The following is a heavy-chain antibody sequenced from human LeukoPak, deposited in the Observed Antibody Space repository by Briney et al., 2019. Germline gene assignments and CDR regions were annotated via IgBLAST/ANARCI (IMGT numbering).Heavy chain of an antibody. CDR2: IYYSGST. J-gene: IGHJ4*02. CDR1: GGSISSYY. D-gene: IGHD6-13*01. CDR3: ARHEGYSSNQPFGY. Sequence: SETLSLTCTVSGGSISSYYWSWIRQPPGKGLEWIGYIYYSGSTNYNPSLKSRVTISVDTSKNQFSLKLSSVTAADTAVYYCARHEGYSSNQPFGYWGQGTLVTVSS. V-gene: IGHV4-59*08.